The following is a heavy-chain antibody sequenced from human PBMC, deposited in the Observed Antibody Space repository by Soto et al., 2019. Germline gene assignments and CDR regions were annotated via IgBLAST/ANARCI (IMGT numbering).Heavy chain of an antibody. CDR2: ISYDGSNK. D-gene: IGHD3-22*01. CDR3: AKDHYDSSGYYRPLPLDY. J-gene: IGHJ4*02. CDR1: GFTFSSYG. V-gene: IGHV3-30*18. Sequence: GGSLRLCCAASGFTFSSYGMHWVRQAPGKGLEWVAVISYDGSNKYYADSVKGRFTISRDNSKNTLYLQMNSLRAEDTAVYYCAKDHYDSSGYYRPLPLDYWGQGTRVTVSS.